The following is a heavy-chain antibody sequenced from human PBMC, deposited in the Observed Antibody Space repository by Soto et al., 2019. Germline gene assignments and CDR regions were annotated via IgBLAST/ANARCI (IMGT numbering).Heavy chain of an antibody. CDR3: ARRMPGDY. J-gene: IGHJ4*02. D-gene: IGHD2-2*01. Sequence: QLQLQESGPGLVKPSETLSLPCTVSGGSISSSSYYWGWIRQPPGKGLEWIGSIYYSVSTYYNPSLKSRVTISVDTSKNLFSLKLSSVTAADTAVYYCARRMPGDYWGQGTLVTVSS. V-gene: IGHV4-39*01. CDR1: GGSISSSSYY. CDR2: IYYSVST.